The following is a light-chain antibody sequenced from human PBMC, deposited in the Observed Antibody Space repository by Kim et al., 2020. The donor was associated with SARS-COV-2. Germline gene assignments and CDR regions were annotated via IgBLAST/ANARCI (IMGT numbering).Light chain of an antibody. CDR3: LLSYSGPWV. J-gene: IGLJ3*02. CDR1: TGAVTSGHY. CDR2: NTN. Sequence: PGVTVTLACGSSTGAVTSGHYPYWFQQKPGQVPRTRIYNTNNKQSWTPARFSGSLLGGKAALTLSGAQPEDEADYYCLLSYSGPWVFGGGTQLTVL. V-gene: IGLV7-46*01.